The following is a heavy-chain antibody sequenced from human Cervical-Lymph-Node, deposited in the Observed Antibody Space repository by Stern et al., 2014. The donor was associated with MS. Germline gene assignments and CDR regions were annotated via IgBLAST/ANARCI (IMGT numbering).Heavy chain of an antibody. D-gene: IGHD6-19*01. CDR3: AHRQGIAVAFDY. CDR2: IFLDDAK. Sequence: QVTLRESGPTLVKPTQTLTLTCTFSGFSLSTSGVGVGWIRQPPGKALEWLALIFLDDAKRYSPSLKSRLTITKDTSKNQVVLTMTNMDPVDTATYYCAHRQGIAVAFDYWGQGTLVTVSS. V-gene: IGHV2-5*02. CDR1: GFSLSTSGVG. J-gene: IGHJ4*02.